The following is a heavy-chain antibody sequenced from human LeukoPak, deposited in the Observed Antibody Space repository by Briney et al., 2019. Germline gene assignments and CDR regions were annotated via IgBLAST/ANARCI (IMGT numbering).Heavy chain of an antibody. CDR3: TRQHSAGPGAAHYY. V-gene: IGHV3-73*01. CDR1: GFTFSGSA. D-gene: IGHD6-6*01. Sequence: GGSLRLSCAASGFTFSGSAMHWVRQASGKGLEWVGRIRSKANSYATAYAASVKGRFTISRDDSKNTAYLQMNSLKTEDTAVYYCTRQHSAGPGAAHYYWGQGTLVTVSS. J-gene: IGHJ4*02. CDR2: IRSKANSYAT.